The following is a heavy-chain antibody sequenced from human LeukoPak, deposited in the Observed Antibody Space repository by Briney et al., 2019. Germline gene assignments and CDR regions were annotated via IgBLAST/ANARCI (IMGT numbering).Heavy chain of an antibody. D-gene: IGHD3-22*01. V-gene: IGHV1-69*05. J-gene: IGHJ3*02. CDR2: FIPIFGSP. Sequence: SVKVSCMASVPTFTSYAINWVRQAPGQGLEWMGGFIPIFGSPTYAQKFQGRVTFTTDESTSTAYMELSNLRSDDTAVFYCAGFFYDSSGAAFDIWGQGTMVTVSS. CDR1: VPTFTSYA. CDR3: AGFFYDSSGAAFDI.